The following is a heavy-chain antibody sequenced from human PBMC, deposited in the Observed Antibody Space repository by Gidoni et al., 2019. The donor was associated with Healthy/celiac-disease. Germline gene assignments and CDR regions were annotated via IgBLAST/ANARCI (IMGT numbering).Heavy chain of an antibody. Sequence: QVQLVQSGAEVKKPGASVKVSCKAFGYTFTTYTMHWVRQAPGQRLEWMGWINAGNGNTKYSQKFQDRVTITRDTSASTAYMELSSLRSEDTAVYYCAREVTYNWNWDYWGQGTLVTVSS. J-gene: IGHJ4*02. D-gene: IGHD1-7*01. V-gene: IGHV1-3*01. CDR1: GYTFTTYT. CDR3: AREVTYNWNWDY. CDR2: INAGNGNT.